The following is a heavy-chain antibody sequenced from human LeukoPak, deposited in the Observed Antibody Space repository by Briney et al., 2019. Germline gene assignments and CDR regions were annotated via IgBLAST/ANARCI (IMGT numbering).Heavy chain of an antibody. CDR1: GFTFSSYA. V-gene: IGHV3-7*01. CDR3: ASGQYYYYGMDV. CDR2: IKRDGSEK. Sequence: GGSLRLSCAASGFTFSSYAMSWVRQAPGKGLEWVANIKRDGSEKYYVDSVKGRFTISRDNAKNSLYLQMNSLRAEDTAVHYCASGQYYYYGMDVWGQGTTVTVSS. J-gene: IGHJ6*02.